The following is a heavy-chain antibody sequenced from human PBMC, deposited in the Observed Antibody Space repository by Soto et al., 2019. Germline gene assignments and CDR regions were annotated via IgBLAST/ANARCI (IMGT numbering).Heavy chain of an antibody. CDR1: GYTFTSYY. CDR2: INPGGGIT. D-gene: IGHD3-3*01. CDR3: ARGFAVAYSPVLL. J-gene: IGHJ4*02. Sequence: QVQLEQSGAEVKNPGASVKVSCKASGYTFTSYYMHWVRQAPGRGLEWMGVINPGGGITSYAENLHGRDTMTRDTSTSRAYMEVSSLRSEDTVIYYCARGFAVAYSPVLLWGQGTLLTVCS. V-gene: IGHV1-46*01.